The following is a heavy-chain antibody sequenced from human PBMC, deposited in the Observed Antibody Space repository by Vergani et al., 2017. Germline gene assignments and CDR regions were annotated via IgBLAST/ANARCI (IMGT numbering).Heavy chain of an antibody. CDR1: GGSISSGDYY. J-gene: IGHJ6*02. V-gene: IGHV4-30-4*08. CDR3: AGGKRGSSSWSYYYYYYGMDV. CDR2: IYYSGST. Sequence: QVQLQESGPGLVKPSQTLSLTCTVSGGSISSGDYYWSWIRQPPGKGLEWIGYIYYSGSTYYNPSLKSRVTISVDTSKNQFSLKLSSVTAADTAVYYCAGGKRGSSSWSYYYYYYGMDVWGQGTTVTVSS. D-gene: IGHD6-13*01.